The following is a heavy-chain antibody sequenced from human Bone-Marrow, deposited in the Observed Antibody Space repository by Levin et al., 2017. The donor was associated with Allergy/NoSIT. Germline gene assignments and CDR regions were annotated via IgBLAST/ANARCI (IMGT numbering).Heavy chain of an antibody. CDR3: AHRQYNYGDWNWGDFDS. CDR2: IYWDDDK. V-gene: IGHV2-5*02. J-gene: IGHJ4*02. Sequence: SGPTLVKPTQTLTLTCTFSGFSLSTSGVGVGWIRQPPGEALEWLALIYWDDDKRYSPSLRNRLTITKDTSDKQVVLAMADVDPVDTATYYCAHRQYNYGDWNWGDFDSWGQGTLVTVSS. D-gene: IGHD3-10*01. CDR1: GFSLSTSGVG.